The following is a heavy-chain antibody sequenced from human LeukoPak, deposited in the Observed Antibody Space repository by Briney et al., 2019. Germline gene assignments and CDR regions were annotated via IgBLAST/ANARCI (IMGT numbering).Heavy chain of an antibody. CDR1: GFTFSTYS. D-gene: IGHD6-19*01. CDR3: ATMGVAARLDH. CDR2: ITSSGVTI. Sequence: PGGSLRLSCAASGFTFSTYSMNWVRQAPGKGLEWISYITSSGVTIYYADSVKGRFTISRDNAKDSLYLQMNSLRAEDTAVYYCATMGVAARLDHWGQGTLVTVSS. V-gene: IGHV3-48*04. J-gene: IGHJ4*02.